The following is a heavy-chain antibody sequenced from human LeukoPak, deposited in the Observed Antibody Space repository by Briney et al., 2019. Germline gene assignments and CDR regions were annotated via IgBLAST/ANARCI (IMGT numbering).Heavy chain of an antibody. D-gene: IGHD3-10*01. J-gene: IGHJ4*02. CDR3: AGDYGSGSYSSEFDY. CDR1: GYTFTGYY. CDR2: INPNSGAT. Sequence: ASVKVSCKASGYTFTGYYMNWVRQAPGQGLEWVGWINPNSGATNYAQKFQGRVTMTRDTSISTAYMELSRLRSDDTAVYYCAGDYGSGSYSSEFDYWGQGTLVTVSS. V-gene: IGHV1-2*02.